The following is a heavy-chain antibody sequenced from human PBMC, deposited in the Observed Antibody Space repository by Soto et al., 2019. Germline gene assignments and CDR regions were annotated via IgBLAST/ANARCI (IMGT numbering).Heavy chain of an antibody. D-gene: IGHD2-2*01. CDR2: ISQSGSK. Sequence: QVQLQQWGAGQLKPSEKLALTCAVYGQAFSGHTWSWISQSPGKGLVCILEISQSGSKYYHPSLTTRATSSADTSQNQFCRTLNYVTATHPCVFYCARCPGSAVIPGILADAPYDYWGQSSMVSVYS. CDR3: ARCPGSAVIPGILADAPYDY. V-gene: IGHV4-34*01. J-gene: IGHJ4*02. CDR1: GQAFSGHT.